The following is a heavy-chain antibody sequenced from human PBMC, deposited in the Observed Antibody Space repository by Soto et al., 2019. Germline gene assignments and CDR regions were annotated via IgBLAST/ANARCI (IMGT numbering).Heavy chain of an antibody. V-gene: IGHV3-30*18. CDR3: AKVTYSVTKYYHYYGMDV. Sequence: GGSRLSCAASGFTFSSYGMHWVRQAPGKGLEWVAVISYDGSNKYYADSVKGRFTISRDNSKNTLYLQMNSLRAEDTAVYYCAKVTYSVTKYYHYYGMDVWGQGTTVTVSS. D-gene: IGHD4-17*01. CDR1: GFTFSSYG. CDR2: ISYDGSNK. J-gene: IGHJ6*02.